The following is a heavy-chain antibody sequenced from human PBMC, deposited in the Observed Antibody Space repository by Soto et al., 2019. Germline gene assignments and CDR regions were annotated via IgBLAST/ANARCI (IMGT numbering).Heavy chain of an antibody. D-gene: IGHD6-13*01. Sequence: GESLKISCQCSGYTFSNFWIGWVRQLPGRGLEWMGIIYPGDQETRYSPSFHGKVTISADKSINTADLQWNSLEASDTAFYFCARSPRSSPYFDYWGQGALVTVSS. J-gene: IGHJ4*02. CDR2: IYPGDQET. V-gene: IGHV5-51*01. CDR3: ARSPRSSPYFDY. CDR1: GYTFSNFW.